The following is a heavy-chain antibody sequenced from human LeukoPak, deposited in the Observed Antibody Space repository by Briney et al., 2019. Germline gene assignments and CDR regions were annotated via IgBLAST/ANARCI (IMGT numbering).Heavy chain of an antibody. D-gene: IGHD2-15*01. CDR1: GFTFNTYE. J-gene: IGHJ5*01. Sequence: PGGSLRLSCAASGFTFNTYEMNWVRQAPGEGLEWVSYISSSGGASFYSDSVKGRFTISRGNAKNSLYLQMNTLRVEDTAVYYCARERENCRGDWLDWWGQGTLVTVSS. CDR3: ARERENCRGDWLDW. V-gene: IGHV3-48*03. CDR2: ISSSGGAS.